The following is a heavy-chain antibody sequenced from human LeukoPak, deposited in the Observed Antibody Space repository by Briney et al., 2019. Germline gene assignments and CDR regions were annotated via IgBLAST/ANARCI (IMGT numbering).Heavy chain of an antibody. CDR2: INPKSGGT. CDR3: ARDPPVGQSHFDY. Sequence: ASVKVSCKASGYIFNRYGISWVRQAPGQGLEWVGRINPKSGGTNYAQKFQGSVTMTRDTSISTAYMDLSRLTYDDTAVYYCARDPPVGQSHFDYWGQGTQVTVSS. D-gene: IGHD1-26*01. CDR1: GYIFNRYG. V-gene: IGHV1-2*06. J-gene: IGHJ4*02.